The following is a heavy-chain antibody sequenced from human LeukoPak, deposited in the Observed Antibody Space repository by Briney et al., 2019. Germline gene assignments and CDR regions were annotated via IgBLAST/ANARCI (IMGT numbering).Heavy chain of an antibody. J-gene: IGHJ4*02. D-gene: IGHD3-10*01. V-gene: IGHV1-18*01. Sequence: GASVRVSCKASGYNFNSHYIIWARQAPGQGLEWMGWISGYNSKTNYAQKFQGRVIMTTDTSTTTAYMDLRSLRSDDTAVYYCARVLEIFNSGSYLGDYWGQGTLVTVPS. CDR3: ARVLEIFNSGSYLGDY. CDR2: ISGYNSKT. CDR1: GYNFNSHY.